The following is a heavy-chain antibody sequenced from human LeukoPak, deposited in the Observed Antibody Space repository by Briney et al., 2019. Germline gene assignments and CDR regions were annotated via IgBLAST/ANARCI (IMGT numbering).Heavy chain of an antibody. V-gene: IGHV3-21*01. J-gene: IGHJ3*02. Sequence: GGALRLSCAASGFTFSSYSMNWVRQAPGKGLEWVSSISTSSSYIYSADSVKGRFTISRDNAKNSLYLQMNSLRAEDTAVYYCVRDTFSPDAFDIWGQGTMVTVSS. D-gene: IGHD3-16*01. CDR2: ISTSSSYI. CDR1: GFTFSSYS. CDR3: VRDTFSPDAFDI.